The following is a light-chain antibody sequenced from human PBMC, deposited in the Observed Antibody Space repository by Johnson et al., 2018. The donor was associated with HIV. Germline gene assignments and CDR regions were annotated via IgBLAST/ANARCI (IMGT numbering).Light chain of an antibody. CDR1: SSTFGNSY. CDR3: ATWDTSLSTGAV. J-gene: IGLJ1*01. CDR2: KNN. Sequence: QSVLTQPPSVSAAPGQRVTISCSGASSTFGNSYISWYQLLPGSPPKLIVFKNNERPSRIPDRFSGSNSCTSATLDITGLQTGDEADYNCATWDTSLSTGAVFGTGTKVTVL. V-gene: IGLV1-51*02.